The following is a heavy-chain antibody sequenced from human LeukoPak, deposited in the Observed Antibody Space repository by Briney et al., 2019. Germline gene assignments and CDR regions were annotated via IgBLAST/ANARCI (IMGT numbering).Heavy chain of an antibody. V-gene: IGHV4-59*08. Sequence: TSETLSLTCTVSGGSISSYYWSWIRQPPGKGLEWIGYIYYSGSTNYNPSLKSRVTISVDTSKNQFSLKLSSVTAADTAVYYCAHGSGSYYYYYGMDVWGQGTTVTVSS. CDR2: IYYSGST. J-gene: IGHJ6*02. CDR1: GGSISSYY. D-gene: IGHD3-10*01. CDR3: AHGSGSYYYYYGMDV.